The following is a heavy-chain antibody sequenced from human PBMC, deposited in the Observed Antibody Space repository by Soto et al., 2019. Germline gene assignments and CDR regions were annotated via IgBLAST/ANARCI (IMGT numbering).Heavy chain of an antibody. CDR2: IYYSGST. V-gene: IGHV4-31*02. D-gene: IGHD3-22*01. CDR1: GGSISSGGYY. Sequence: SETLSLTCTVSGGSISSGGYYWSWIRQHPGKGLEWIGYIYYSGSTYYNPSLKSRVTISVDTSKNQFSLKLSSVTAADTAVYYCARVGTMIVVGHFDYWGQGTLVTVSS. CDR3: ARVGTMIVVGHFDY. J-gene: IGHJ4*02.